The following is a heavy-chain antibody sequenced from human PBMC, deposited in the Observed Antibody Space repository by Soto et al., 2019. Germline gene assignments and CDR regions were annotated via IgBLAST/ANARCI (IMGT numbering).Heavy chain of an antibody. CDR2: MRSSSTYI. D-gene: IGHD6-19*01. CDR3: ARAPVAVDLNYYVDS. CDR1: GFTFSSYS. Sequence: EVQLVESGGGLVKPGGSLRLSCAASGFTFSSYSMNWVRQAPGKGLEWVSSMRSSSTYIHYADSVRGRCTISRDNAKKTLFLQMNSLRAEDTAVYYCARAPVAVDLNYYVDSWGQGTLVTVSS. J-gene: IGHJ4*02. V-gene: IGHV3-21*01.